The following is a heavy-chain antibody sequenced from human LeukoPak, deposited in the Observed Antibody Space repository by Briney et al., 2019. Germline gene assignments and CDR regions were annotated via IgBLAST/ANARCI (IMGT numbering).Heavy chain of an antibody. Sequence: GGSLRLSCAASGFTFSDYYMSWIRQAPGKGLEWVSYFSSSGSTIYYADSVKGRFTISRDNAKNSLYLQMNSLRAEDTAVYYCARTPPLYCSGGSCYSGTYFDYWGQGTLVTVSS. V-gene: IGHV3-11*01. J-gene: IGHJ4*02. CDR2: FSSSGSTI. D-gene: IGHD2-15*01. CDR1: GFTFSDYY. CDR3: ARTPPLYCSGGSCYSGTYFDY.